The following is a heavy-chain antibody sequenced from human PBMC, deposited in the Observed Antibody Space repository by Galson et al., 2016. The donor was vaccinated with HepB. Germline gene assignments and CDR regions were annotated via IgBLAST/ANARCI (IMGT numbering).Heavy chain of an antibody. Sequence: QSGAEVKKPGESLGISCMGSGYNFITYWISWVRQMPGKGLEWMGSIDPSDSYTNYSPSFQGHVTISTDRSISTAYLQWSSLKASDTAIYYCAIRLYSSGSFDYWGQGTLVTVSS. V-gene: IGHV5-10-1*01. CDR1: GYNFITYW. CDR3: AIRLYSSGSFDY. D-gene: IGHD6-19*01. J-gene: IGHJ4*02. CDR2: IDPSDSYT.